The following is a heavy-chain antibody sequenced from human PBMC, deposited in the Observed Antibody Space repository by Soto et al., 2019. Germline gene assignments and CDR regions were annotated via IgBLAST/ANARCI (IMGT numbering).Heavy chain of an antibody. Sequence: GGSLRLSCAASGFTFSSYGMHWVRQAPGKGLEWVAVIWYDGSNKYYADSVKGRFTISRDNSKNTLYLQMNSLRAEDTAVYYCARDLKVAAAFDYWGQGTLVTVSS. V-gene: IGHV3-33*01. CDR2: IWYDGSNK. CDR1: GFTFSSYG. D-gene: IGHD6-25*01. J-gene: IGHJ4*02. CDR3: ARDLKVAAAFDY.